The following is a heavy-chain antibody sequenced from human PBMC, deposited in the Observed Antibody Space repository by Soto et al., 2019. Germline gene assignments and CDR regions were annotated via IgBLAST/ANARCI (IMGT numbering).Heavy chain of an antibody. V-gene: IGHV4-34*01. D-gene: IGHD4-17*01. CDR1: GGSFSGYY. J-gene: IGHJ5*02. Sequence: QVQLQQWGAGLLKPSETLSLTCAVYGGSFSGYYWSWIRQPPGKGLEWIGEINHSGTTNYNPSLKSRVTISVDKSTHQFSLKLSSVTAADTAVYYCARVGVRDGDYGVSRFDPWGQGTLVTVSS. CDR3: ARVGVRDGDYGVSRFDP. CDR2: INHSGTT.